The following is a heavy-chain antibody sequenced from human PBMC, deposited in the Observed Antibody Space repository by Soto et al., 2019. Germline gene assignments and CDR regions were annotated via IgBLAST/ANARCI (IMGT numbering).Heavy chain of an antibody. J-gene: IGHJ6*02. CDR3: ARGGSSSWYYGMDV. Sequence: QVQLVQSGAEVKKPGSSVTVSCKASGGTFSSYTISWVRQAPGQGLEWMGGIIPIFGTANYAQKFQGRVTITADESTSTAYMELSSLRSEDTAVYYCARGGSSSWYYGMDVWGQGTTVTVSS. D-gene: IGHD6-13*01. CDR2: IIPIFGTA. CDR1: GGTFSSYT. V-gene: IGHV1-69*12.